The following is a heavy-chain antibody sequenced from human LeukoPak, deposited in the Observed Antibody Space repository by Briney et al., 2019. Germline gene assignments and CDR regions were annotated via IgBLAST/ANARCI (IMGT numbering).Heavy chain of an antibody. D-gene: IGHD4-17*01. J-gene: IGHJ6*02. CDR1: GFTFNSYG. V-gene: IGHV3-7*03. Sequence: GGSLRLSCAASGFTFNSYGMSWVRQAPGKGLEWVANIKLDGSEKNYVDSVKGRFTISRDNTKNSLYLQMNSLRAEDTAVFYCAATLTVTTGSTYYGMDVWGQGTTVTVSS. CDR3: AATLTVTTGSTYYGMDV. CDR2: IKLDGSEK.